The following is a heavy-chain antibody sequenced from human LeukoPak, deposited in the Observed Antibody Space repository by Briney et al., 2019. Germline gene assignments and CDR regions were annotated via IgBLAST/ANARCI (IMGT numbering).Heavy chain of an antibody. CDR3: ARGPYSYDSSGAFDI. D-gene: IGHD3-22*01. CDR1: GGSISSSSYY. Sequence: SETLSLTCTVSGGSISSSSYYWGWIRQPPGKGLEWIGNIYHSGSTYYNPSLKSRVTISVDTSKNQFSLKLSSVTAADTAVYFCARGPYSYDSSGAFDIWGQGTMVTVSS. J-gene: IGHJ3*02. V-gene: IGHV4-39*07. CDR2: IYHSGST.